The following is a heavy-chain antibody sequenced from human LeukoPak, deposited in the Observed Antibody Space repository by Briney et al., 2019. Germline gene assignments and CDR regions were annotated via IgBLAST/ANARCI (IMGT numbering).Heavy chain of an antibody. V-gene: IGHV3-23*01. CDR2: ISGSGAFT. J-gene: IGHJ4*02. Sequence: LTGGSLRLSCVASGFTFNNYGMIWVRRAPGKGLEWVAGISGSGAFTYYADSVKGRFTISRDNSKNTLYLQMNSLRAEDTAVYYCARDLDYDYVWGSPLYWGQGTLVTVSS. D-gene: IGHD3-16*01. CDR3: ARDLDYDYVWGSPLY. CDR1: GFTFNNYG.